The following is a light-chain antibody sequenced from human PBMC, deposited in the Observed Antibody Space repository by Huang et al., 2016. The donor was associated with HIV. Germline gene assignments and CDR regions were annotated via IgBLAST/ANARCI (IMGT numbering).Light chain of an antibody. J-gene: IGKJ1*01. Sequence: DIQMTQSPSSLSASVGDRVTITCRASQSISSYLNWYLQKPGKAPKLLIYAASSLQSGVPSRFSGSGSGTDFTRTSSSLQPEDFATYYCQQSYSTPRTFGQGTKVEIK. CDR1: QSISSY. CDR3: QQSYSTPRT. CDR2: AAS. V-gene: IGKV1-39*01.